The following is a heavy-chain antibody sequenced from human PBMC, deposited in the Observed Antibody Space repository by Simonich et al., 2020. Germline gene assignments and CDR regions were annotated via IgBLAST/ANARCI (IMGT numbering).Heavy chain of an antibody. CDR1: GFTFSSYS. Sequence: EVQLVESGGGLVKPGGSLRLSCAASGFTFSSYSMNWVRQAPGRWREWVSSISSSSSYIYYADSVKGRFTIARDNAKNSLYLQMNSLRAEDTAVYYYARANERDYWGQGTLVTVSS. D-gene: IGHD1-1*01. CDR2: ISSSSSYI. J-gene: IGHJ4*02. V-gene: IGHV3-21*01. CDR3: ARANERDY.